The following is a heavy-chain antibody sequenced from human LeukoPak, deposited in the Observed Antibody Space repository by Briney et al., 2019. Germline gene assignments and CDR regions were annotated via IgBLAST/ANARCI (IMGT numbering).Heavy chain of an antibody. Sequence: TGGSLRLSCAASRFSFSAYPMGWVRRAPGRGLEWVSGISAGGDLTFHADPVKGRFTISRDNSKNTLYLQMNSLRAEDTAVYYCARGYCSSTNCYSNYWGQGTLVTVSS. J-gene: IGHJ4*02. CDR3: ARGYCSSTNCYSNY. CDR1: RFSFSAYP. CDR2: ISAGGDLT. D-gene: IGHD2-2*01. V-gene: IGHV3-23*01.